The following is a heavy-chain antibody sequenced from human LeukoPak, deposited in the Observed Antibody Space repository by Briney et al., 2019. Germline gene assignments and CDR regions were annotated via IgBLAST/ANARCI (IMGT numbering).Heavy chain of an antibody. CDR1: GFTFSSYE. CDR2: IRSSGSTI. J-gene: IGHJ6*04. CDR3: AELGITMTGGV. V-gene: IGHV3-48*03. D-gene: IGHD3-10*02. Sequence: GGSLRLSWAAAGFTFSSYEMNWVRPAAGRGLGWVSCIRSSGSTIYYATSVKARFTSSRANAKNTRCLQINSLRAEDTAVYYCAELGITMTGGVWGKGTTVTISS.